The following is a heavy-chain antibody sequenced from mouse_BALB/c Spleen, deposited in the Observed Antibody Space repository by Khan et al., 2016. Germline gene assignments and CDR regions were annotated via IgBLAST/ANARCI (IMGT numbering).Heavy chain of an antibody. CDR3: SSSSYINYDAMDY. Sequence: QVPLQQSGAELMKPGASVKISCKATGYTFSSYWIEWVKQRPGHGLEWIGEILPGSGTTNYNEKFKGKATSTADTSSNTAYMQLSSLTSENSAFYSCSSSSYINYDAMDYWGQGTSVTVSS. CDR1: GYTFSSYW. J-gene: IGHJ4*01. D-gene: IGHD2-5*01. CDR2: ILPGSGTT. V-gene: IGHV1-9*01.